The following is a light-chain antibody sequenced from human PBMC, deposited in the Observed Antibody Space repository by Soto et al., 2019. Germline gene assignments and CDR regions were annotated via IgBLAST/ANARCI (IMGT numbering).Light chain of an antibody. CDR1: SSNIGSNT. CDR3: AAWDGILKGYV. J-gene: IGLJ1*01. CDR2: RDN. V-gene: IGLV1-44*01. Sequence: QLVLTQPPSTSGTPGQRVTISCSGSSSNIGSNTVNWYQQLPGTAPKLLIYRDNQRPSVVPDRFSGYKSGTSASLAISGHAAEDADEYYCAAWDGILKGYVFGTGTKLTVL.